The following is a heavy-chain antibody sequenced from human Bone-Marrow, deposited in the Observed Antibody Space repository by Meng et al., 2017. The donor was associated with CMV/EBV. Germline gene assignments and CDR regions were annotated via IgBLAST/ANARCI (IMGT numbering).Heavy chain of an antibody. CDR3: ASGYSFGKFDY. V-gene: IGHV4-39*07. J-gene: IGHJ4*02. D-gene: IGHD5-18*01. CDR2: IYYSGST. CDR1: GGSISSNSYY. Sequence: GSLRLSCTVSGGSISSNSYYWGWIRQPPGKGLEWIGSIYYSGSTYYNPSLKSRVTISVDTSKNQFSLKLSSVTAADTAVYYCASGYSFGKFDYWGQGTLVTVSS.